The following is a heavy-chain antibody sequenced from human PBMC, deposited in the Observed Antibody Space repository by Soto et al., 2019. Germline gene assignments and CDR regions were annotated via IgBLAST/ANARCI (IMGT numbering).Heavy chain of an antibody. V-gene: IGHV1-69*13. D-gene: IGHD3-16*01. CDR1: GGTFSSYA. CDR2: IIPIFGTA. J-gene: IGHJ6*02. CDR3: ARGGSYQYYYYYGMDV. Sequence: SVKVSCKASGGTFSSYAISWVRQAPGQGPEWMGGIIPIFGTANYAQKFQGRVTITADESTSTAYMELSSLRSEDTAVYYCARGGSYQYYYYYGMDVWGQGTTVTVSS.